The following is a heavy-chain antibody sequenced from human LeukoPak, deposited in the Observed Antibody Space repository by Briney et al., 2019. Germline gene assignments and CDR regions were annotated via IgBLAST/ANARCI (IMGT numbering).Heavy chain of an antibody. CDR1: GYTFTDYG. V-gene: IGHV1-18*01. D-gene: IGHD6-13*01. CDR2: VSPYNDNT. Sequence: ASVKVSCKASGYTFTDYGISWVRQAPGQGLEWMGWVSPYNDNTNYAQKLQDRVFMTTDTSTSTAYMDLRSLTSDDTAVYHCARGIIAAANTHFDYWGQGTLVTVSS. J-gene: IGHJ4*02. CDR3: ARGIIAAANTHFDY.